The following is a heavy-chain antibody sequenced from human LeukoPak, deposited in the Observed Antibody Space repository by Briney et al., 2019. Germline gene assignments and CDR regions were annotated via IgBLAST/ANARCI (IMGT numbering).Heavy chain of an antibody. CDR1: SGSISVYY. J-gene: IGHJ3*02. CDR3: ARASYDILTGYRTAVDI. CDR2: MYTSGST. V-gene: IGHV4-4*07. D-gene: IGHD3-9*01. Sequence: PSETLSLTCTVSSGSISVYYWSWIRQPAGKGLEWIGRMYTSGSTNYNPSLKSRVTISVDTSKNQFSLKLSSVTAADTAVYYCARASYDILTGYRTAVDIWGQGTVVTVSS.